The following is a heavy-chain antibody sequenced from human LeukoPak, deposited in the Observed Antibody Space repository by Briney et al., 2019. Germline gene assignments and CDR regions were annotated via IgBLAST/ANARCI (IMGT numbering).Heavy chain of an antibody. V-gene: IGHV4-4*09. D-gene: IGHD6-13*01. J-gene: IGHJ4*02. CDR1: GGSMSSYY. CDR3: ARLSRQQLAPSYFDY. CDR2: IYTSAIT. Sequence: PSETLSLTCTVSGGSMSSYYWSWLRQPPGKGREGVGYIYTSAITNYTPSLKRRVTISLHTSKNQFSLKLTSVTAADTAVYYCARLSRQQLAPSYFDYWGQGPLATVSS.